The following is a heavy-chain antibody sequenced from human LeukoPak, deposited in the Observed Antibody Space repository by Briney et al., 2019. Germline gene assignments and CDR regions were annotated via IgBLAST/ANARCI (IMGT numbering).Heavy chain of an antibody. V-gene: IGHV3-21*04. Sequence: GGSLRLSCAASGFTFSSYSMNWVRQAPGKGLEWVSSISSSSSYIYYADSVKGRFTISRDNAKNSLYLQMNSLRAEDTALYYCARVVTYYYDSSGYYYGAFDIWGQGTMVTVSS. CDR1: GFTFSSYS. CDR2: ISSSSSYI. D-gene: IGHD3-22*01. CDR3: ARVVTYYYDSSGYYYGAFDI. J-gene: IGHJ3*02.